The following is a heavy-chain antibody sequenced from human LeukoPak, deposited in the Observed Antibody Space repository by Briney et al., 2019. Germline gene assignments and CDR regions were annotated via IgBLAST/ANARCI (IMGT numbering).Heavy chain of an antibody. V-gene: IGHV3-15*04. CDR3: TTGGVGY. CDR1: GFTFSDSW. J-gene: IGHJ4*02. CDR2: IEGETDGGTT. Sequence: TGGSLRLSCAASGFTFSDSWMSWVRQAPGKGLEWVGRIEGETDGGTTDYAAPVKGRFTISRDDSKNTLYLQMNSLKTEDTAVYYCTTGGVGYWGQGTLVTVSS. D-gene: IGHD6-25*01.